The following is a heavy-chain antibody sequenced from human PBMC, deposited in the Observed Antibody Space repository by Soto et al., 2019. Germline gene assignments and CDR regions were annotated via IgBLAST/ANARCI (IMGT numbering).Heavy chain of an antibody. Sequence: ASVKVSCKASGYTFTSYGISWVRQAPGQGLEWMGWISAYNGNTNYAQKLQGRVTMTTDTSTSTAYMELRSLRSDDTAVYYCAISGYLGLPSTPQSWFNAAFDIWGQGTMVTVSS. J-gene: IGHJ3*02. CDR2: ISAYNGNT. D-gene: IGHD5-12*01. CDR1: GYTFTSYG. CDR3: AISGYLGLPSTPQSWFNAAFDI. V-gene: IGHV1-18*01.